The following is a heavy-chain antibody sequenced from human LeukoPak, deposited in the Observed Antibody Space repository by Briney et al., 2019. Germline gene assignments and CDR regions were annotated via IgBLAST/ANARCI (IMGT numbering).Heavy chain of an antibody. Sequence: GGSLRLSCAASGFTVINNYMSWVRQAPGKGLEWVSAIYSAGSTYYADSVKGRFTISRDNSKNTLYLQMNSLRAEDTAVYYCAKDQEYYDYVWGPSHGMDVWGQGTTVTVSS. CDR1: GFTVINNY. CDR2: IYSAGST. D-gene: IGHD3-16*01. V-gene: IGHV3-53*01. CDR3: AKDQEYYDYVWGPSHGMDV. J-gene: IGHJ6*02.